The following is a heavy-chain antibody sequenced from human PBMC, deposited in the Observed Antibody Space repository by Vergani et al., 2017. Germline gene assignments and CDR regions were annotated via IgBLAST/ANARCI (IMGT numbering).Heavy chain of an antibody. V-gene: IGHV3-30*02. Sequence: QVQLVESGGGVVQPGGSLRLSCIASGFTFRIYGMHWVRQAPGKGLEWVAFIRYDGTKRFYGDSVKGRFTISRDNSQTTVFLQMNSLRADDSAVYYCTKAGQYDSDNFHDSWGQVALVTVAS. CDR3: TKAGQYDSDNFHDS. J-gene: IGHJ1*01. D-gene: IGHD3-22*01. CDR1: GFTFRIYG. CDR2: IRYDGTKR.